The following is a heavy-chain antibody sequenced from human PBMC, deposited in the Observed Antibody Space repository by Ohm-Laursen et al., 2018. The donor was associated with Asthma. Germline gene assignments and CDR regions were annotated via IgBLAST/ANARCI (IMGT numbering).Heavy chain of an antibody. CDR3: AGDSGGYTYAYFDY. Sequence: TLSLTCTVSGGSISSGNFYWSWIRQHPGKGLEWIGYTYYSGSTHYNPSLKSRVTMSVDTSKNQFSLKLSSVTAADTAVYYCAGDSGGYTYAYFDYWGQGTLVTVSS. D-gene: IGHD5-18*01. J-gene: IGHJ4*02. CDR2: TYYSGST. CDR1: GGSISSGNFY. V-gene: IGHV4-31*03.